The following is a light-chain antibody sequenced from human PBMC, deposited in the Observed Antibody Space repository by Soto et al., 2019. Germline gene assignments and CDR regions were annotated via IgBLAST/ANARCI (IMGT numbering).Light chain of an antibody. J-gene: IGKJ1*01. Sequence: EIVLTQSPGTLSLSPGERATLSCRASPSLSSSYLAWYQQKPGQAPRLLIYGTSSRATGIPDRFSGSGSGTDFTLTISRLEPEDFAVYYCQQYGSSGTFGQGTKVEIK. CDR1: PSLSSSY. V-gene: IGKV3-20*01. CDR3: QQYGSSGT. CDR2: GTS.